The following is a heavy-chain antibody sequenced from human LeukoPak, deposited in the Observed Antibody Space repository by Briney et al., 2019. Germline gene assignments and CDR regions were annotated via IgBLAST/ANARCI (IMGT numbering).Heavy chain of an antibody. J-gene: IGHJ4*02. D-gene: IGHD3-22*01. V-gene: IGHV3-48*03. CDR1: GFTFSSYE. Sequence: PGGSLRLSCAASGFTFSSYEMNWVRQAPGKGLEWVSYISSSGSTIYYADSVKGRFTISRDNAKNSLYLRMNSLRAEDTAVYYCARASSGYSEYYFDYWGQGTLVTVSS. CDR3: ARASSGYSEYYFDY. CDR2: ISSSGSTI.